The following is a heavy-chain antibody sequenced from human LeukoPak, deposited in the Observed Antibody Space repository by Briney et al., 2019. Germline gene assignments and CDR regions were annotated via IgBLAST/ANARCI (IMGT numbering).Heavy chain of an antibody. CDR3: GRGSYNILSGFDY. CDR2: IWYDGSNK. D-gene: IGHD3-9*01. J-gene: IGHJ4*02. Sequence: GGSLRLSCAASRFTFSSYGMHWVRQAPGKGLEWVAVIWYDGSNKYYADSVKGRFTISRDNSKNTLYLQMNSLRAEDTAVYYCGRGSYNILSGFDYWGQGTLVSVSS. CDR1: RFTFSSYG. V-gene: IGHV3-33*01.